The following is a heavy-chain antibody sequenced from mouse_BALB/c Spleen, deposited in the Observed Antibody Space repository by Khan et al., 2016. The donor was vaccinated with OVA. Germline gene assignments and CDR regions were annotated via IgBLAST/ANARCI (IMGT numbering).Heavy chain of an antibody. CDR3: ARYYGNYWGYFAV. V-gene: IGHV2-9*02. CDR2: IWTGGST. CDR1: GFSLTSYG. Sequence: QVQLKESGPGLVAPSQSLSITCTVSGFSLTSYGVHWVRQPPGKGLEWLGVIWTGGSTNYNSALMSSLSISKDNSKSQVFLKMNSLQTDDTAMYYGARYYGNYWGYFAVWGAGTTVTVSA. J-gene: IGHJ1*01. D-gene: IGHD2-1*01.